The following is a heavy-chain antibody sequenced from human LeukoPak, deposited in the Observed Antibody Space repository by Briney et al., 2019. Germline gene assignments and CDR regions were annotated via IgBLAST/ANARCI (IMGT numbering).Heavy chain of an antibody. J-gene: IGHJ4*02. Sequence: GASVNVSCKASGYTFTSYAMNWVRQAPGQGLEWMGWINTNTGNPTYAQGSTGRFVFSLDTSVSTAYLQISSLKAEDTAVYYCAREGGPDIVVVPAALRKAHFDYWGQGTLVTVSS. CDR3: AREGGPDIVVVPAALRKAHFDY. D-gene: IGHD2-2*01. V-gene: IGHV7-4-1*02. CDR1: GYTFTSYA. CDR2: INTNTGNP.